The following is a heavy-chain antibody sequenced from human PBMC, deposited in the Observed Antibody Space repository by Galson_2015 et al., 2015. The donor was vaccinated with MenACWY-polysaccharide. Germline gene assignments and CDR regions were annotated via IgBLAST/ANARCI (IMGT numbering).Heavy chain of an antibody. J-gene: IGHJ6*02. CDR1: GYTFISYD. CDR3: ARGRRSYDFWTSFSQNYGMDV. V-gene: IGHV1-18*01. D-gene: IGHD3-3*01. CDR2: ISAQNGNK. Sequence: SVKVSCKAPGYTFISYDINWVRQAPGQGFEWMGWISAQNGNKKYAQKFQGRVTMTTDKSTNTAYMELRSLRSDDRAVYYCARGRRSYDFWTSFSQNYGMDVWGQGTTVTVSS.